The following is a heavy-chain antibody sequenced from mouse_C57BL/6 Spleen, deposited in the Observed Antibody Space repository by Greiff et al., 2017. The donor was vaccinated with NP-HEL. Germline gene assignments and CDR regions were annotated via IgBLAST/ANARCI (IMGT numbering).Heavy chain of an antibody. J-gene: IGHJ4*01. D-gene: IGHD1-1*01. Sequence: EVQVVESGGGLVQPKGSLKLSCAASGFTFNTYAMHWVRQAPGKGLDWVARIRSKSSNYATYYAGSVKDRFTSSRDDSQSMLYLQMNNLKTEDTAMYYCVRVLYCGSSFLGDYWGQGTSVTVSA. V-gene: IGHV10-3*01. CDR3: VRVLYCGSSFLGDY. CDR2: IRSKSSNYAT. CDR1: GFTFNTYA.